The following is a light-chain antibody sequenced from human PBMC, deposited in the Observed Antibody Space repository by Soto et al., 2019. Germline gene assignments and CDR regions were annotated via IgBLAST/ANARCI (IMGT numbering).Light chain of an antibody. CDR1: QSVGRY. CDR3: QQRATWAPGFT. CDR2: DAS. J-gene: IGKJ3*01. V-gene: IGKV3-11*01. Sequence: EIVLTQSPATLSLSPGERATLSCRASQSVGRYLGWYQQKPGQAPRLLIYDASNRATGIPDRFSGSGSGTDFTLTISSLEPDDFAVYFCQQRATWAPGFTFVPGTKVDFK.